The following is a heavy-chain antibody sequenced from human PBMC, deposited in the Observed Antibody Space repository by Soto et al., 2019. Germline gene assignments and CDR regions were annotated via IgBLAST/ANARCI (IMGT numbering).Heavy chain of an antibody. D-gene: IGHD2-21*02. J-gene: IGHJ6*02. CDR2: ISSDESSK. CDR3: AKEGGNSYYYCGMDV. Sequence: QVQLVESGGGVVQPGRSLRLSCAASGFSFSDYGMHWVRQAPGKGLEWVAVISSDESSKYYADSVKGRFTISRDNSKNTLYLQMNSLRPEDTAVYYCAKEGGNSYYYCGMDVWGQGTTATVSS. CDR1: GFSFSDYG. V-gene: IGHV3-30*18.